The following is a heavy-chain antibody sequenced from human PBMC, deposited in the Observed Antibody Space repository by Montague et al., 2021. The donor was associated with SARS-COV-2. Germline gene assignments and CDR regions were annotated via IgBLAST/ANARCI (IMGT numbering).Heavy chain of an antibody. V-gene: IGHV1-8*01. D-gene: IGHD3-10*01. CDR2: MNPNSGNT. J-gene: IGHJ6*02. CDR1: GYTFTSYD. CDR3: ARGRMVRGVIFLHSYGMDV. Sequence: SVKVSGKASGYTFTSYDINWVRQATGQGLEWMGWMNPNSGNTGYAQKFQGRVTMTRNTSISTAYMELSSLRSEDTAVYYCARGRMVRGVIFLHSYGMDVWGQGTTVTVSS.